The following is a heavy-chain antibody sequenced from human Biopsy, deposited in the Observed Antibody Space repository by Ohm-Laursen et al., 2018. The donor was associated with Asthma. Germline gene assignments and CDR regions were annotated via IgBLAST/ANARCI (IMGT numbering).Heavy chain of an antibody. CDR2: ILTVFGTT. CDR1: GGTFSNFA. J-gene: IGHJ6*02. V-gene: IGHV1-69*13. Sequence: SVKVSCKAPGGTFSNFAISWVRQAPGQGLEWLGGILTVFGTTNYAQKFPGRVTITADESTSTAYMEVTSLRSEDTAIYYCARCQVGYSSGWSLLLKKIYYSGMDVWGQGTAVTVSS. D-gene: IGHD6-19*01. CDR3: ARCQVGYSSGWSLLLKKIYYSGMDV.